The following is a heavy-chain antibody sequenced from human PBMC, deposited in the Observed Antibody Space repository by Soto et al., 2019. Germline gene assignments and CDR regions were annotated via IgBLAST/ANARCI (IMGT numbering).Heavy chain of an antibody. CDR2: ISYDGSNK. V-gene: IGHV3-30*18. D-gene: IGHD3-3*01. Sequence: QVQLVESGGGVVQPGRSLRLSCAASGFTFSSYGMHWVRQAPGKGLEWVAVISYDGSNKYYADSVKGRFTISRDNSKNTLYLQMNSLRAEDTAVYYCAKGGSGYYLDYWGQGTLVTVSS. CDR3: AKGGSGYYLDY. J-gene: IGHJ4*02. CDR1: GFTFSSYG.